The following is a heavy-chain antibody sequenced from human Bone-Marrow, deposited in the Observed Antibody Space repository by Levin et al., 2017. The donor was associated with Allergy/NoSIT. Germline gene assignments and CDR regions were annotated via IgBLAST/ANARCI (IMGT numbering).Heavy chain of an antibody. Sequence: GGSLRLSCAASGFTFSNYAMSWVRQAPGQGLEWVSGIGGSGISTYYADSVKGRFTISRDNSKNTLYLQMNSLRAEDTAAYYCAKDSSRDSSGYYPDYWGQGTLVTVSS. CDR2: IGGSGIST. CDR1: GFTFSNYA. J-gene: IGHJ4*02. CDR3: AKDSSRDSSGYYPDY. V-gene: IGHV3-23*01. D-gene: IGHD3-22*01.